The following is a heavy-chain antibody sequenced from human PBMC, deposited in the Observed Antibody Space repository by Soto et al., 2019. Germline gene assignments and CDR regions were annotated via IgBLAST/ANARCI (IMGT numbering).Heavy chain of an antibody. J-gene: IGHJ6*02. D-gene: IGHD2-2*01. CDR3: AKVCSSTSCYARDYYYGMDV. CDR2: IYYSGST. V-gene: IGHV4-39*01. Sequence: QLQLQESGPGLVKPSETLSLTCTVSGGSISSSSYYWGWIRQPPGKGLEWIGSIYYSGSTYYNPSLKSRVTISVDTSKNQFSLKLSSVTAADTAVYYCAKVCSSTSCYARDYYYGMDVWGQGTTVTVSS. CDR1: GGSISSSSYY.